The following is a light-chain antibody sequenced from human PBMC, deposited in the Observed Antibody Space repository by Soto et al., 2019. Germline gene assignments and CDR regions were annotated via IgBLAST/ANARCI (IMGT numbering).Light chain of an antibody. CDR3: QHRRNWPLT. J-gene: IGKJ4*01. Sequence: EIVLTQSPGTLSLSPGETATLSCRASQTINNQLAWYQQKPGQAPRLLIYDASTRATGIPARISGSGFGTDFILTSSSLEPEDFAVYYCQHRRNWPLTFGGGTKVEIK. CDR1: QTINNQ. V-gene: IGKV3-11*01. CDR2: DAS.